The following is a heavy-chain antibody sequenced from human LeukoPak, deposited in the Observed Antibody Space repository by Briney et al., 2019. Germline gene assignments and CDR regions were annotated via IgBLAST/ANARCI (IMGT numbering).Heavy chain of an antibody. Sequence: GGSLRLSCAASGFTFDDYAMHWVRQAPGKGLEWVSGISWNSGSIGYADSVKGRFTISRDNSKNTLYLQMNSLRAEDTAVYYCAKDGWEAEGGFDYWGRGTLVTVSS. CDR2: ISWNSGSI. CDR1: GFTFDDYA. J-gene: IGHJ4*02. V-gene: IGHV3-9*01. CDR3: AKDGWEAEGGFDY. D-gene: IGHD1-26*01.